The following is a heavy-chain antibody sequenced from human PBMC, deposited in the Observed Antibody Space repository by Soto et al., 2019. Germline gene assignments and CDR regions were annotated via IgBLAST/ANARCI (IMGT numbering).Heavy chain of an antibody. CDR1: GFTFSSYW. V-gene: IGHV3-7*03. CDR2: IKQDGSEK. D-gene: IGHD6-6*01. Sequence: PGGPLRLSCAASGFTFSSYWMSWVRQAPGKGLEWVANIKQDGSEKYYVDSVKGRFTISRDNAKNSLYLQMNSLRAEDTAVYYCARDGSSHYYYYYGMDVWGQGTTVTVSS. CDR3: ARDGSSHYYYYYGMDV. J-gene: IGHJ6*02.